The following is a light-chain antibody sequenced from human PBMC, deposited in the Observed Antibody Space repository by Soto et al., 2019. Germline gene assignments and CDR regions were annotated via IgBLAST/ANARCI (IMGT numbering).Light chain of an antibody. CDR1: QGISSY. CDR3: QQYYSYPLT. V-gene: IGKV1-8*01. Sequence: IQMTQSPSSLSASVGDRVTITCRASQGISSYLAWYQQKPGKAPKLLIYAASTLQSGVPSRFSGSGSGTDFTLTISCLQSEDFATYYCQQYYSYPLTFGGGTKVEIK. CDR2: AAS. J-gene: IGKJ4*01.